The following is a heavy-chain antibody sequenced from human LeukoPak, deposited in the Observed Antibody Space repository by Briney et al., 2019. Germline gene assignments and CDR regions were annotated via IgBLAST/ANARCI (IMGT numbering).Heavy chain of an antibody. CDR2: IKQDGSEK. CDR3: ARDSLIVGGTGSLDS. D-gene: IGHD1-26*01. Sequence: GGSLRLSCAASGFIFNNYWMNWVRQAPGKGLEWVASIKQDGSEKNYVGSVKGRFTISRDNAKNSLYLQMYSLRAEDTAVYYCARDSLIVGGTGSLDSWGQGTLVTVSS. V-gene: IGHV3-7*05. J-gene: IGHJ4*02. CDR1: GFIFNNYW.